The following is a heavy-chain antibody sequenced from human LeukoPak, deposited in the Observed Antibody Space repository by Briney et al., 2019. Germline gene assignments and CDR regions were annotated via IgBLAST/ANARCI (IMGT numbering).Heavy chain of an antibody. CDR3: ARSREKYYYDSSGPNVGY. CDR1: GFIFSSYD. D-gene: IGHD3-22*01. V-gene: IGHV3-48*03. Sequence: GGSLRLSCAASGFIFSSYDMHWVRQAPGKGLEWVSYISSDGYTIYYADSVKGRFTISRDNAKNSLHLQMSSLRAEDTAVYYCARSREKYYYDSSGPNVGYWGQGTLVTVSS. CDR2: ISSDGYTI. J-gene: IGHJ4*02.